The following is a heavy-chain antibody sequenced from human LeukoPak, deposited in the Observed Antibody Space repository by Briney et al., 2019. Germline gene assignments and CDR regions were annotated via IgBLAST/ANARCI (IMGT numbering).Heavy chain of an antibody. CDR3: ARDRGIAARLLDY. V-gene: IGHV3-33*01. CDR1: GFTFHDFA. D-gene: IGHD6-6*01. CDR2: IWYDGSNK. J-gene: IGHJ4*02. Sequence: GGSLRLSCTASGFTFHDFAMGWGRQAPGKGLEWVAVIWYDGSNKYYADSVKGRFTISRDNSKNTLYLQMNSLRAEDTAVYYCARDRGIAARLLDYWGQGNLVTVSA.